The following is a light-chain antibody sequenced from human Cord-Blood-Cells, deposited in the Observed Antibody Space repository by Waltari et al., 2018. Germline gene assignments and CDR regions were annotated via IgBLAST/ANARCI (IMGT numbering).Light chain of an antibody. CDR1: QSVSRIY. J-gene: IGKJ1*01. V-gene: IGKV3-20*01. CDR3: QQYGSSSWT. Sequence: EIVLTPSPGTLSLSHGERATLPCRASQSVSRIYLAWYQQKPGQAPRLPIYGASSRATGIPDRFSGSGSGTDFTLTISRLEPEDFAVYYCQQYGSSSWTFGQGTKVEIK. CDR2: GAS.